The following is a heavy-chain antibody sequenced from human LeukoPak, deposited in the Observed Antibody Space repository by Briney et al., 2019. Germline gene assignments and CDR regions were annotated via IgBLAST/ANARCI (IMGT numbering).Heavy chain of an antibody. Sequence: ASVKVSCKASGYTFTSYGISWVRQAPGQGLEWMGWISAYNGNTNYAQKLQGRVTMTTDTSTSTAYMELRSLRSDDTAVYYCARDRPGYCSSTSCYEYYYGMDVWGQGTTVTVSS. CDR1: GYTFTSYG. J-gene: IGHJ6*02. D-gene: IGHD2-2*01. V-gene: IGHV1-18*01. CDR3: ARDRPGYCSSTSCYEYYYGMDV. CDR2: ISAYNGNT.